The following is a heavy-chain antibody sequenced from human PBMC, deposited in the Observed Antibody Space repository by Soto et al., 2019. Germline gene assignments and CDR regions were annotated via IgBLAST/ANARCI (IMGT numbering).Heavy chain of an antibody. Sequence: QVQLQESGPGLVKPSETLSLTCTVSGGSVNSGSYYWSWIRQPPGKGLEWIGYIYYSGSTNYNPSLKRRVTISVDTSKNQFSLKLNSVTAADTAVYYCARVEMPTFMMFDYWGQGTLVTVSS. V-gene: IGHV4-61*01. D-gene: IGHD3-16*01. CDR3: ARVEMPTFMMFDY. CDR2: IYYSGST. J-gene: IGHJ4*02. CDR1: GGSVNSGSYY.